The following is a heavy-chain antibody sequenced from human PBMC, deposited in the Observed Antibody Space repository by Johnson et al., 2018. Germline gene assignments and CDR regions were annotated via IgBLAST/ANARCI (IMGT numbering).Heavy chain of an antibody. Sequence: QVQLQESVSGLVEPSETLSLTCTVSGGSITIENYSWRWLRQPPGKALEWIGYIFANGRPTYMPSLKSRVTVSEDRSTNQFSLRQTSVTAADTAMYYCASSLFYYDIRGHYPNHHAFDIWGRGTMVTVSS. CDR3: ASSLFYYDIRGHYPNHHAFDI. V-gene: IGHV4-30-2*01. CDR1: GGSITIENYS. D-gene: IGHD3-22*01. CDR2: IFANGRP. J-gene: IGHJ3*02.